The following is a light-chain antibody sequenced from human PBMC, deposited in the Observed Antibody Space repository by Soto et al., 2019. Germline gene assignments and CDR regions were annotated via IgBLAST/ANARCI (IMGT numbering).Light chain of an antibody. CDR3: SSYTSGSAPYV. CDR2: DVS. Sequence: ALTQPASVSGSPGQSITISCTGTSSDVGGYNYVSWFQQHPGKAPKLMIYDVSHRPSGVSNRFSGSKSDNTASLTISGLQAEDEADYYCSSYTSGSAPYVFGTGTKLTVL. J-gene: IGLJ1*01. CDR1: SSDVGGYNY. V-gene: IGLV2-14*01.